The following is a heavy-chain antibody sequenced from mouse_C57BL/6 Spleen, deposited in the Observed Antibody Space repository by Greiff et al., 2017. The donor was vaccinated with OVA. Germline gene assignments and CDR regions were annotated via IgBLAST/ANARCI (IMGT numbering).Heavy chain of an antibody. CDR2: IYPRSGNT. V-gene: IGHV1-81*01. Sequence: QVQLQQSGAELARPGASVKLSCKASGYTFTSYGISWVKQRTGQGLEWIGEIYPRSGNTYYNEKFKGKATLTADKSSSTAYMELRSLTSEDSAVYFCARRDPDYYAMDYWGRGTSVTVSS. CDR1: GYTFTSYG. CDR3: ARRDPDYYAMDY. J-gene: IGHJ4*01.